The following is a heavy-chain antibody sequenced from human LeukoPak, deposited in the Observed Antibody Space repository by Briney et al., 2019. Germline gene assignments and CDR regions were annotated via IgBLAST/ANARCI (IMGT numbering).Heavy chain of an antibody. J-gene: IGHJ6*02. V-gene: IGHV3-48*01. CDR2: VSSGGSVM. CDR1: GFTFSAYS. Sequence: GGSLRLSCTASGFTFSAYSMQWVRQAPGKGLEYISYVSSGGSVMYYADSVNGRFTISRDNAKKSVYLQMNSLRAEDTAVYSCARESLAMDVWGQGTTVTVSS. CDR3: ARESLAMDV.